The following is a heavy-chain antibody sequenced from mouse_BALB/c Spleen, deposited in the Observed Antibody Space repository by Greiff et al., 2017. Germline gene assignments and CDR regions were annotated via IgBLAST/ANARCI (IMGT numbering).Heavy chain of an antibody. CDR3: ARHDYDVYYAMDY. CDR2: ISSGGSYT. CDR1: GFTFSSYA. V-gene: IGHV5-9-3*01. Sequence: EVKLVESGGGLVKPGGSLKLSCAASGFTFSSYAMSWVRQTPEKRLEWVATISSGGSYTYYPDSVKGRFTISRDNAKNTLYLQMSSLRSEDTAMYYCARHDYDVYYAMDYWGQGTSVTVSS. J-gene: IGHJ4*01. D-gene: IGHD2-4*01.